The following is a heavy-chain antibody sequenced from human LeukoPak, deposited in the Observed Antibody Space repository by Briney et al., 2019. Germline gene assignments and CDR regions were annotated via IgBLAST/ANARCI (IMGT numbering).Heavy chain of an antibody. CDR1: GYTFTGYY. V-gene: IGHV1-2*02. CDR2: INPNSGGT. J-gene: IGHJ4*02. D-gene: IGHD6-6*01. Sequence: GASVKVSCKASGYTFTGYYMHWVRRAPGQGLEWMGWINPNSGGTNYAQKFQGRVTMTRDTSISTAYMELSRLRSDDTAVYYCARDPSIAARRGDYWGQGTLVTVSS. CDR3: ARDPSIAARRGDY.